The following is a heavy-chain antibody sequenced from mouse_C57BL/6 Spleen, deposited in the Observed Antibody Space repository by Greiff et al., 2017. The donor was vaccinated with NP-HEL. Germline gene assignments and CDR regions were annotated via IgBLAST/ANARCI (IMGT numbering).Heavy chain of an antibody. Sequence: LQESGAELVRPGTSVKVSCKASGYAFTNYLIEWVKQRPGQGLEWIGVINPGSGGTNYNEKFKGKATLTADKSSSTAYMQLSSLTSEDSAVYFCARLTGPVAYWGQGTLVTVSA. CDR3: ARLTGPVAY. J-gene: IGHJ3*01. CDR2: INPGSGGT. D-gene: IGHD4-1*01. CDR1: GYAFTNYL. V-gene: IGHV1-54*01.